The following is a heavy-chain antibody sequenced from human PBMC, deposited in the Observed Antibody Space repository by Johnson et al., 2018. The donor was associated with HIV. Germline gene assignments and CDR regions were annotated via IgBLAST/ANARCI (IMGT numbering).Heavy chain of an antibody. Sequence: QVRLVESGGGVVQPGRSLRLSCAASGFTFSSYGMHWVRQAPGKGLEWVAVIWYDGSNKYYADSVKGRFTISRDNSKNTLYLQMNSLRAEDTAVYYCAKVDTAMVNAFDIWGQGTMVTVSS. D-gene: IGHD5-18*01. CDR1: GFTFSSYG. CDR2: IWYDGSNK. J-gene: IGHJ3*02. CDR3: AKVDTAMVNAFDI. V-gene: IGHV3-33*06.